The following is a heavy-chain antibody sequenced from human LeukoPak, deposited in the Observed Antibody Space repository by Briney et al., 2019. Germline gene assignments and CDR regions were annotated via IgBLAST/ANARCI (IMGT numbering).Heavy chain of an antibody. CDR2: IYPGDSDT. V-gene: IGHV5-51*01. Sequence: GEYLKISCKGSGYSFTSYWIGWVRQMPGKGLEWMGIIYPGDSDTRYSPSFQGQVTISADKSISTAYLQWSSLKASDTAMYYCARREIYYYDSSGYGTLGAFDIWGQGTMVTVSS. J-gene: IGHJ3*02. CDR1: GYSFTSYW. CDR3: ARREIYYYDSSGYGTLGAFDI. D-gene: IGHD3-22*01.